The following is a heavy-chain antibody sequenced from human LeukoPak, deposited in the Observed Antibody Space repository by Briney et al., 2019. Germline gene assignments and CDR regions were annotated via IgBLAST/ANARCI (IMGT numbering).Heavy chain of an antibody. Sequence: ASVKVSCKASGFTFATYLISWVRQAPAQGLEWMGRISVHNGNTNYARKLQGRVSLATDTSTTTVYMELRSLTSDDTAVYYCARGDYYDSSGYDYWGQGTLVTVFS. D-gene: IGHD3-22*01. V-gene: IGHV1-18*01. CDR1: GFTFATYL. J-gene: IGHJ4*02. CDR2: ISVHNGNT. CDR3: ARGDYYDSSGYDY.